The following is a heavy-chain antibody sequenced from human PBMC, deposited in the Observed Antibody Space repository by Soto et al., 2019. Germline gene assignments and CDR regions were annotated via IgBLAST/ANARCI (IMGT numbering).Heavy chain of an antibody. CDR1: GFTFSSSA. D-gene: IGHD3-3*01. CDR3: AKGPTVFGGVIRLDYYYRMYV. Sequence: GGSLRLSCTASGFTFSSSAMSWVRQAPGRGLEWVSGISGSGAGTYYADSVKGRFTISRDNSKNTLYLQMSGLRAEDAAVYYCAKGPTVFGGVIRLDYYYRMYVWGPGTPVTVSS. CDR2: ISGSGAGT. V-gene: IGHV3-23*01. J-gene: IGHJ6*02.